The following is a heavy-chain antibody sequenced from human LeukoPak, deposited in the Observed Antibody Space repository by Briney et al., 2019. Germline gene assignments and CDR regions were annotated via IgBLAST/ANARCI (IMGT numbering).Heavy chain of an antibody. J-gene: IGHJ4*02. D-gene: IGHD1-1*01. CDR2: ISDSGASK. Sequence: GGSLRLSCAASGFTFSSSDMTWVRQAPGKGLEWVSFISDSGASKHYADSARGRFTISRDNSKNTLYLQMNSLRAEATAIYYCALWNNDRGSFDSWGQGALVTVSS. CDR3: ALWNNDRGSFDS. V-gene: IGHV3-23*01. CDR1: GFTFSSSD.